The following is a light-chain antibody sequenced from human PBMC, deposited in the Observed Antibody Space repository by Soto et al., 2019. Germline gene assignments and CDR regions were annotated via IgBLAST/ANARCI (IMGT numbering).Light chain of an antibody. V-gene: IGLV2-14*01. CDR1: SSDVGSYNY. Sequence: QSALTQPASVSGSPGQSITISCTGTSSDVGSYNYVSWYQQHPGKAPKLMIYEVSNRPSGVSNRFSGSKSGNTASLTISGRQAEDEANYYCSSYTSSSTRVFGGGTQLTVL. CDR2: EVS. J-gene: IGLJ3*02. CDR3: SSYTSSSTRV.